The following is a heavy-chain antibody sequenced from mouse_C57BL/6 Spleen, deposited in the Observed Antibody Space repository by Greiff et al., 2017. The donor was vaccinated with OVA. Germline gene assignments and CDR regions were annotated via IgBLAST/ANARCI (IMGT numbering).Heavy chain of an antibody. Sequence: QVQLQQPGTELVKPGASVKLSCTASGYTFTSYWMHWVKQRPGQGLEWIGNITPSTGGTNYNEQFKSKATLTIHKSDSTANMQLGSLTSEDSAVDYCARDDDYPYAMDYWGQGTSVTGSA. D-gene: IGHD2-3*01. J-gene: IGHJ4*01. CDR1: GYTFTSYW. CDR3: ARDDDYPYAMDY. V-gene: IGHV1-53*01. CDR2: ITPSTGGT.